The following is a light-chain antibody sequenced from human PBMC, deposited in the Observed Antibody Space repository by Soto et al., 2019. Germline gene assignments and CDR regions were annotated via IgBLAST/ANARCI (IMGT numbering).Light chain of an antibody. J-gene: IGKJ1*01. V-gene: IGKV3-20*01. CDR1: QSVSSSY. CDR3: QQYGSSPRET. CDR2: GAS. Sequence: EIVLTQSPGTLSLSPGERATLSCRASQSVSSSYLAWYRQKPGQAPRLLIYGASSRATGIPDRFSGSGSGTDFTLTISRLEPEDFAVYYFQQYGSSPRETFGQGTKVEIK.